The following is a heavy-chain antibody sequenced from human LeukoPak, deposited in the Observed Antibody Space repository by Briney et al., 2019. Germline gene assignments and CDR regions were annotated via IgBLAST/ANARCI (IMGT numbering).Heavy chain of an antibody. CDR1: GFTFSSYG. V-gene: IGHV3-30*03. CDR3: ARDSHFGVVSGVFDY. Sequence: PGGSLRLSCAASGFTFSSYGMHWVRQAPGKGLEWVAVISYDGSNKYYADSVKGRFTISRDNSKNTLYLQMNSLRAEDTAVYYCARDSHFGVVSGVFDYWGQGTLVTVSS. D-gene: IGHD3-3*01. J-gene: IGHJ4*02. CDR2: ISYDGSNK.